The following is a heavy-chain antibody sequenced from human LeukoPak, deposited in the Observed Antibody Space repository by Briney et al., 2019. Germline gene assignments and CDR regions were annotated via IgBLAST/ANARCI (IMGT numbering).Heavy chain of an antibody. CDR2: ISGSGGST. CDR3: AGEGRAWLVRSPYYMDV. V-gene: IGHV3-23*01. Sequence: QPGGSLRLSCAASGFTFSSYAMSWVRQAPGKGLEWVSAISGSGGSTYYADSVKGRFTISRDNSKNTLYLQMNSLRAEDTAVYYCAGEGRAWLVRSPYYMDVWGKGTTVTVSS. J-gene: IGHJ6*03. D-gene: IGHD6-19*01. CDR1: GFTFSSYA.